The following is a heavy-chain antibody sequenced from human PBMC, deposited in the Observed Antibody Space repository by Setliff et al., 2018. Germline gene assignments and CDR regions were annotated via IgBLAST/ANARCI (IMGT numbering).Heavy chain of an antibody. CDR3: ARGPSPYYDFWSGYYFHYYYYMDV. CDR2: IIPILGIA. CDR1: GGTFSSYA. Sequence: SVKVSCKASGGTFSSYAISWVRQAPGQGLEWMGGIIPILGIANYAQKFQGRVTITADKSTSTAYMELSSLRSEDTAVYYCARGPSPYYDFWSGYYFHYYYYMDVWGKGTTVTVSS. D-gene: IGHD3-3*01. J-gene: IGHJ6*03. V-gene: IGHV1-69*10.